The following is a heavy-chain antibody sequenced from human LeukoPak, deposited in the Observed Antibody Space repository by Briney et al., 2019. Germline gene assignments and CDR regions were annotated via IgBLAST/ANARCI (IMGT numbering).Heavy chain of an antibody. CDR1: GFTLGDHS. Sequence: PGGSLRLSCSASGFTLGDHSVSWVRLAPGKGLEWIGFISSQPYGAVPEYAPSVGDTFTISRDDSKGIAYLQMNSLKTEDTAVYYCARHRDLTLDYWGQGTLVTVSS. CDR3: ARHRDLTLDY. CDR2: ISSQPYGAVP. V-gene: IGHV3-49*04. J-gene: IGHJ4*02. D-gene: IGHD1-14*01.